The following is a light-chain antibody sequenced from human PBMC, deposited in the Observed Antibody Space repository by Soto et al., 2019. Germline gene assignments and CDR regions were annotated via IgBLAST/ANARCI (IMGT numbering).Light chain of an antibody. J-gene: IGKJ1*01. CDR1: QRGVHSSNNNNH. Sequence: DIVITQSPDRLSVSVVKICTINYNCNQRGVHSSNNNNHLAWYQQRPGQPPKLLIYWASSRECGVPDRFSGSGSGTDFPLTISTLQAEDVAVYYCQQCYCTLRTFGQGTKVDIK. CDR3: QQCYCTLRT. CDR2: WAS. V-gene: IGKV4-1*01.